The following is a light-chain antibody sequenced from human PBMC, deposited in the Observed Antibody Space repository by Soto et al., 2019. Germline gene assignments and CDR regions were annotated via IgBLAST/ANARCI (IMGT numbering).Light chain of an antibody. CDR3: SSYTSSSTLV. V-gene: IGLV2-14*01. J-gene: IGLJ1*01. CDR2: DVS. Sequence: QSALTQPASVSGSPGQSITTSCTGTSSDVGGYNYVSWYQQHPGKAPKLMIYDVSNRPSGVSNRFSGSKSGNTASLTISELQAEDEADYYCSSYTSSSTLVFGTGTKVTVL. CDR1: SSDVGGYNY.